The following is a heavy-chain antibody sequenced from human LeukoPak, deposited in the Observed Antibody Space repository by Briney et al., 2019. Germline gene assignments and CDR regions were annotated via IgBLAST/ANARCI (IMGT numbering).Heavy chain of an antibody. J-gene: IGHJ4*02. V-gene: IGHV4-4*08. D-gene: IGHD6-19*01. CDR2: IAARGDT. CDR1: GASISDNF. CDR3: ARGGASSRPFPY. Sequence: PSETLSLTCTVSGASISDNFWSWIRQPPGEGLEWIAFIAARGDTNYNPSLKSRVTMSIDTSKNQFSLELRSVTAADTAVYYCARGGASSRPFPYWGQGTLVTVSS.